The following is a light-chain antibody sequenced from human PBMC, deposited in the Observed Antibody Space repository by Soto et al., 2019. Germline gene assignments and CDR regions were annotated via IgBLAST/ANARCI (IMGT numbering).Light chain of an antibody. CDR1: QSLTNNY. Sequence: EIVLTQSPGTLSLSPGERATLSCRASQSLTNNYLAWYQQKPGQAPRLLIYAASSRATGSPDRFSGSGSETDFTLTISRLEPGDFAVYYCQQYGSSLPVTFGGGTNVEIK. CDR2: AAS. V-gene: IGKV3-20*01. CDR3: QQYGSSLPVT. J-gene: IGKJ4*01.